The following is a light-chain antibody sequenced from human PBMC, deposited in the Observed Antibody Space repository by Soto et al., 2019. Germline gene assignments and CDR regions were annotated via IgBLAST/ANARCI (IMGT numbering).Light chain of an antibody. CDR3: AAWDGSLNGWV. J-gene: IGLJ3*02. V-gene: IGLV1-44*01. CDR1: NSNIGSNT. Sequence: QAVVTQPPSASGTPGQRVTISCSGSNSNIGSNTVNWYQQLPGTAPKLLIYYDNLRPSGVPDRFSGSKSGTSASLAISGLQSEDEADYYCAAWDGSLNGWVFGGGTKLTVL. CDR2: YDN.